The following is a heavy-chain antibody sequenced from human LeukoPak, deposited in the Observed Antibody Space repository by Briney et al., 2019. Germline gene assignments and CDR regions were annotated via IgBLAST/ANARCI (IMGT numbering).Heavy chain of an antibody. J-gene: IGHJ5*02. CDR1: GFTFNKYA. CDR3: AKDARTGVWNIGDSWFDP. D-gene: IGHD2/OR15-2a*01. V-gene: IGHV3-23*01. CDR2: LSDSGAST. Sequence: PGGSLRLSCAASGFTFNKYAMTWVRQAPGQGLEWVSGLSDSGASTFYAEPVRGRFTVSRDNSKNMLYLHINSLRDEDTAVYYCAKDARTGVWNIGDSWFDPWGQGTLVTVSS.